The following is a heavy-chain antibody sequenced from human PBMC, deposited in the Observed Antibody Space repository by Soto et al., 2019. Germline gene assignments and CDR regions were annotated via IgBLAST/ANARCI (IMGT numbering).Heavy chain of an antibody. Sequence: QVQLLQWGAGLLKPSETLSLTCAIYGGSFSGYYCTWIRQAPGKGLEWIGEINHSGGTNYNSSLKSRVTISVDTSKNQFSLMLYSVTAADTAVYYCAGDRQSYHFWSGYQNEGPYGMDVWGQGTTVTVSS. CDR3: AGDRQSYHFWSGYQNEGPYGMDV. D-gene: IGHD3-3*02. V-gene: IGHV4-34*02. J-gene: IGHJ6*02. CDR1: GGSFSGYY. CDR2: INHSGGT.